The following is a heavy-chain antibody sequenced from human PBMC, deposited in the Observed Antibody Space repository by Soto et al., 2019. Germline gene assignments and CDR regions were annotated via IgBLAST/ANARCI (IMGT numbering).Heavy chain of an antibody. CDR3: AIRAPEQWLIGTPYYYYGMDV. V-gene: IGHV5-10-1*01. CDR1: GYSFTSYW. D-gene: IGHD6-19*01. J-gene: IGHJ6*02. Sequence: PGESLKISCKGSGYSFTSYWISWVRQMPGKGLEWMGRIDPSDSYTNYSPSFQGHVTISADKSISTAYLQWSSLKASDTAMYYCAIRAPEQWLIGTPYYYYGMDVWGQGTTVTVSS. CDR2: IDPSDSYT.